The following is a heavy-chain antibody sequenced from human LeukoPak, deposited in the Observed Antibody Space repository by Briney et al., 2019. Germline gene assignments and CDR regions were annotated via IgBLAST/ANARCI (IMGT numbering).Heavy chain of an antibody. D-gene: IGHD3-10*01. J-gene: IGHJ6*02. Sequence: SQTLSLTCAISGDSVSSNSAAWNWIRQSPSRGLEWLGGTYYRSKWYNDYAVSVKSRITINPDTSKNQFSLQLNSVTPEDTAVYYCARDRRRGLLWFGEASYGMDVWGQGTTVTVSS. V-gene: IGHV6-1*01. CDR3: ARDRRRGLLWFGEASYGMDV. CDR1: GDSVSSNSAA. CDR2: TYYRSKWYN.